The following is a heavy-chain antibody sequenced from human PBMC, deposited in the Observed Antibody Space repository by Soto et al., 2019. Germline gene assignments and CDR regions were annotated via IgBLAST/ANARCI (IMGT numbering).Heavy chain of an antibody. J-gene: IGHJ6*02. D-gene: IGHD4-4*01. CDR3: ARLYSKYPHYYYGMDV. Sequence: ASVKVACKASGYTITSYGISWGRQNPGQGLEWMGWISAYNGNTNYAQKLQGRVTMTTDTSTSTAYMELRSLRSDDTAVYYCARLYSKYPHYYYGMDVWGQGTTVTVSS. V-gene: IGHV1-18*01. CDR1: GYTITSYG. CDR2: ISAYNGNT.